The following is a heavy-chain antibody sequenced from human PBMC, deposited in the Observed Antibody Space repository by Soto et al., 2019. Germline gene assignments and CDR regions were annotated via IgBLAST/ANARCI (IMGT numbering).Heavy chain of an antibody. V-gene: IGHV3-73*01. Sequence: GGSLRLSCAASGFTFSGSAMHWVRQASGKGLEWVGRIRSKANSYATAYAASVEGRFTISRDDSKNTAYLQMNSLKTEDTAVYYCTSHSNYYDSSGYRTDYWGQGTLVTVSS. CDR3: TSHSNYYDSSGYRTDY. D-gene: IGHD3-22*01. J-gene: IGHJ4*02. CDR1: GFTFSGSA. CDR2: IRSKANSYAT.